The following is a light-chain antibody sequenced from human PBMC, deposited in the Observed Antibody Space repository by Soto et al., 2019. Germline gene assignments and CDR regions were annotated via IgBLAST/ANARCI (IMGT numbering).Light chain of an antibody. CDR1: QTVLFSSNNKNY. J-gene: IGKJ1*01. CDR2: SAS. Sequence: DIVMTQSPDSLAVSLGERATINCKSSQTVLFSSNNKNYLAWYQQKPGQPPRLLIHSASTRESGVPDRFSGSGSATDFTLTISSLQAADVAVYYCQQYYTSPRWTFGQGTKVDIK. CDR3: QQYYTSPRWT. V-gene: IGKV4-1*01.